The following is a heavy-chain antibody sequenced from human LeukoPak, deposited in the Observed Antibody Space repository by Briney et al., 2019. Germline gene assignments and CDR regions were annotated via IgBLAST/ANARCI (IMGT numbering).Heavy chain of an antibody. CDR1: GFTVSNYW. V-gene: IGHV3-7*01. D-gene: IGHD3-10*01. CDR2: INQDGSEK. CDR3: ARVGDYGSGFDF. Sequence: GGSLRLSCAASGFTVSNYWMNWVRRAPGKGLEWVANINQDGSEKHYVDSVKGRFTISRDNAKNTLYLQMNSLRAEDTAVYYCARVGDYGSGFDFWGQGTLVTVSS. J-gene: IGHJ4*02.